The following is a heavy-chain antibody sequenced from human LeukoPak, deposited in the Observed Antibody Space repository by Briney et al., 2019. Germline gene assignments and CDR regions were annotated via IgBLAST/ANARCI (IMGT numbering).Heavy chain of an antibody. J-gene: IGHJ4*02. D-gene: IGHD1-26*01. CDR3: ARQGRNYYALDY. Sequence: GESLKISCKGSEYSFTSYWIAWVRQMPGRGLDWMGIIYPGDSDTRYSPSFQGQVTISVDKSINTAYLQWSSLKASDTAMYYCARQGRNYYALDYWGQGTLVTVSS. V-gene: IGHV5-51*01. CDR1: EYSFTSYW. CDR2: IYPGDSDT.